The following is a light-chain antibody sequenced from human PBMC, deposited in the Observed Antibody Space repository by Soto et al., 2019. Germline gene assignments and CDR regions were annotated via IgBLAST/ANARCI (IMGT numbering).Light chain of an antibody. CDR2: GAS. J-gene: IGKJ1*01. V-gene: IGKV3-20*01. Sequence: EIVLTQSPGTLSLSPGERATLSCRASQSVSSSYLAWYQQKPGRAPRLLIYGASSRATGIPDRFSGSGYGTDFTLTIRGVEPEDFAVYYCQQYGSSPRTFGQGTQVEIK. CDR3: QQYGSSPRT. CDR1: QSVSSSY.